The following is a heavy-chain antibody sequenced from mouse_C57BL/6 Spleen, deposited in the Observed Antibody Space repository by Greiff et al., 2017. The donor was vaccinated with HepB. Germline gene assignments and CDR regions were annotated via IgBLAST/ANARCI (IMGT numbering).Heavy chain of an antibody. Sequence: QVQLQQPGAELVMPGASVKLSCKASGYTFTSYWMHWVKQRPGQGLEWIGEIDPSDSYTNYNQKFTGESTLPVVKSSSTAYMQLSSLASEDSAVYYCARSGGTMITTRDYFDYWGQGTTHTVSS. J-gene: IGHJ2*01. CDR2: IDPSDSYT. CDR1: GYTFTSYW. D-gene: IGHD2-4*01. V-gene: IGHV1-69*01. CDR3: ARSGGTMITTRDYFDY.